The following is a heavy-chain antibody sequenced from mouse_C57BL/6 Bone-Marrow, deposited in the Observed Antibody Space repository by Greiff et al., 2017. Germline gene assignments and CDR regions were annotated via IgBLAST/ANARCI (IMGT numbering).Heavy chain of an antibody. CDR3: TRGGTTVVFDY. CDR1: GFNIKDDY. J-gene: IGHJ2*01. V-gene: IGHV14-4*01. D-gene: IGHD1-1*01. Sequence: VQLKQSGAELVRPGASVKLSCTASGFNIKDDYMHWVKQRPEQGLEWLGWIDPENGDTEYAAKFQGKATITADTSSNTAYLQLSSLTSEDTAVYYCTRGGTTVVFDYWGQGTTLTVSS. CDR2: IDPENGDT.